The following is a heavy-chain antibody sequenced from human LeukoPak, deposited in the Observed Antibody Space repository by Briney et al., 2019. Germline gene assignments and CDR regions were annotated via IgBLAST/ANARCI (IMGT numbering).Heavy chain of an antibody. Sequence: GGSLRLSCAASGFTFDDYAMHWVRQAPGKGLEWVSGISWNSGSIGYADSVKGRFTISRDNAKNSLYMQMNSLRAEDTALYYCAKDQSYYYGSGSYGVDNWGQGTLVTVSS. CDR2: ISWNSGSI. V-gene: IGHV3-9*01. D-gene: IGHD3-10*01. J-gene: IGHJ4*02. CDR1: GFTFDDYA. CDR3: AKDQSYYYGSGSYGVDN.